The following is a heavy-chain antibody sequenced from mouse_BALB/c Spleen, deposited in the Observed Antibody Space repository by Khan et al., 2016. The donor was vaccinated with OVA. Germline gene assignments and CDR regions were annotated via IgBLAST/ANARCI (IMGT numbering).Heavy chain of an antibody. CDR3: AREKYYGRSCYAMDY. CDR1: GYTFTSYW. Sequence: DLVKPGASVKLSCKASGYTFTSYWINWIKQRPGQGLEWIGRIGPGSSNAYYNDMFKGKATLTVDTSSNTAYIQLSSLSSEDSAVYVCAREKYYGRSCYAMDYWGQGTSVTVSA. V-gene: IGHV1S41*01. CDR2: IGPGSSNA. D-gene: IGHD1-1*01. J-gene: IGHJ4*01.